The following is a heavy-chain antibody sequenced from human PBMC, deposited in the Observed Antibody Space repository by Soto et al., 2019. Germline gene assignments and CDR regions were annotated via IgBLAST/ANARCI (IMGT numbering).Heavy chain of an antibody. CDR2: INHSGST. D-gene: IGHD2-2*01. V-gene: IGHV4-34*01. Sequence: SETLSLTCAVYGGSFSGYYWSWIRQPPGKGLEWIGEINHSGSTNYNPSLKSRVTISVDTSKNQFSLKLSSVTAADTAVYYCARGYCSSTSCYVHYYGMDVGGKGTTVTVSS. CDR3: ARGYCSSTSCYVHYYGMDV. J-gene: IGHJ6*04. CDR1: GGSFSGYY.